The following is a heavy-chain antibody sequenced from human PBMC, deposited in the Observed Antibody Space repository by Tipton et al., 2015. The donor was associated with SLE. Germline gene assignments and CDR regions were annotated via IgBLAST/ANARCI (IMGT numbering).Heavy chain of an antibody. CDR3: ARTLGAIAHTVYDAFDI. D-gene: IGHD1-26*01. CDR2: IKDDGTEE. J-gene: IGHJ3*02. V-gene: IGHV3-7*01. CDR1: GFTLSNYW. Sequence: SLRLSCVASGFTLSNYWMTWVRQAPGKGLEWVANIKDDGTEEYYVDSVRGRFTFSRDNAKNSLYLQMSSLRVEDTAVYYCARTLGAIAHTVYDAFDIWGQGKMVTVSS.